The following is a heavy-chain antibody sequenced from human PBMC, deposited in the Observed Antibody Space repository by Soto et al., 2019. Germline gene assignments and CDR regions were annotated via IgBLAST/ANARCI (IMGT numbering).Heavy chain of an antibody. CDR3: ARGGLQLEQQLGYYYGMDV. D-gene: IGHD6-13*01. CDR1: GYTFTSDG. Sequence: GASVKVSCKASGYTFTSDGISWVRQAPGQGLEWMGWISAYNGNTNYAQKLQGRVTMTTDTSTSTAYMELRSLRSDDTAVYYCARGGLQLEQQLGYYYGMDVWGQGTTVTVSS. V-gene: IGHV1-18*01. J-gene: IGHJ6*02. CDR2: ISAYNGNT.